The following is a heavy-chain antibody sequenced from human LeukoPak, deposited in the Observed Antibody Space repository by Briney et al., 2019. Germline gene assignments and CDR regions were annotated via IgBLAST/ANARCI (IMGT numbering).Heavy chain of an antibody. CDR3: ASTYSSGWYHYDY. Sequence: GGSLRLSCAASGFTFGSYWMSWVRQAPGKGLEWVANIKQDGSEKYYVDSVKGRFTISRDNAKNSLYLQMNSLRAEDTAVYYCASTYSSGWYHYDYWGQGTLVTVSS. V-gene: IGHV3-7*03. CDR2: IKQDGSEK. CDR1: GFTFGSYW. D-gene: IGHD6-19*01. J-gene: IGHJ4*02.